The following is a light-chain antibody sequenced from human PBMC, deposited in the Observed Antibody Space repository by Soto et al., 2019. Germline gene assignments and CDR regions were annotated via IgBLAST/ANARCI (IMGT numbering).Light chain of an antibody. Sequence: NFMLTQPHSVSESPGTTVTISCARSSGSIASSYVQWYQQRPGSAPTTVIYEDNQRPSGVPDRFSGSIDSSSNSASLVISGLETEDEADYYCQSYENNIIIFGGGTKLTVL. CDR3: QSYENNIII. CDR2: EDN. J-gene: IGLJ2*01. CDR1: SGSIASSY. V-gene: IGLV6-57*04.